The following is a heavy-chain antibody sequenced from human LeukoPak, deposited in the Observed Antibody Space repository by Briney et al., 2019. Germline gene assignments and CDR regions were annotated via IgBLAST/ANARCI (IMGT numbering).Heavy chain of an antibody. CDR1: GGSISSHY. Sequence: SETLSLTCTVSGGSISSHYWSWIRQPPGKGLEWIGYIYYSGSTNYNPSLKSRVTISVDTSKNQFSLKLSSVTAADTAVYYCARDCGSTSCYGAFDIWGQGTMVTVSS. D-gene: IGHD2-2*01. V-gene: IGHV4-59*11. J-gene: IGHJ3*02. CDR3: ARDCGSTSCYGAFDI. CDR2: IYYSGST.